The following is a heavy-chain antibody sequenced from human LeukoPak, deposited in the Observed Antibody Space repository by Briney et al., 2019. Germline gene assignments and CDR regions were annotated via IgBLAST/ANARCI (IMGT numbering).Heavy chain of an antibody. D-gene: IGHD6-19*01. CDR1: GGSISSGSYY. CDR2: IYTSGST. Sequence: SQTLSLTCTVSGGSISSGSYYWSWIRQLAGKGLEWIGRIYTSGSTNYNPSLKSRVTISVDTSKNQFSLKLSSVTAADTAVYYCARDRRGSGWYGGGVFDYWGQGTLVTVSS. J-gene: IGHJ4*02. V-gene: IGHV4-61*02. CDR3: ARDRRGSGWYGGGVFDY.